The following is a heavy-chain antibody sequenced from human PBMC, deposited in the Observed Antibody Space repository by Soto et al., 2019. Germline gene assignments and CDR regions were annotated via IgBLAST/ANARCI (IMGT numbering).Heavy chain of an antibody. D-gene: IGHD4-17*01. CDR1: GFTFSSYG. V-gene: IGHV3-33*01. CDR2: IWYDGSNK. CDR3: ARAYGDSHY. J-gene: IGHJ4*02. Sequence: PGGSLRLSCAASGFTFSSYGMHWVRKAPGKGLEWVAVIWYDGSNKYYADSVKGRFTISRDNSKNTLYLQMNSLRAEDTAVYYCARAYGDSHYWGQGTLVTVSS.